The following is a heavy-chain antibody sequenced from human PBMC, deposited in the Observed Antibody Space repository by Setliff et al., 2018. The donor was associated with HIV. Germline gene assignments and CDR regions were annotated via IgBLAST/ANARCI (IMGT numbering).Heavy chain of an antibody. CDR1: GGSVSNYY. J-gene: IGHJ4*02. CDR3: ARGLNYASSGYLFDS. Sequence: SETLSLTCTVSGGSVSNYYWTWIRQSAGKGLEWIGHINTSGTTKYNPSLKSRVTISVATSKSQFSLKLNSVTAADTGVYYCARGLNYASSGYLFDSWGQGTQVTVSS. D-gene: IGHD6-25*01. V-gene: IGHV4-4*07. CDR2: INTSGTT.